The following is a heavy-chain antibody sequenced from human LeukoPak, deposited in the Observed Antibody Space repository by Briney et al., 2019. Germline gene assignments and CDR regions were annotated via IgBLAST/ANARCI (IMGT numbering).Heavy chain of an antibody. CDR1: GFTFNSYS. CDR3: ARDIAVATGYYYHYGMDV. D-gene: IGHD6-19*01. CDR2: ISSSGLTI. Sequence: GGSLRLSCAASGFTFNSYSMNWVRQAPGKGLEWVSYISSSGLTIYYADSVKGRFTISRDHAKNSLYLQMNSLRAEDTAVFYCARDIAVATGYYYHYGMDVWGQGTTVTVSS. J-gene: IGHJ6*02. V-gene: IGHV3-48*01.